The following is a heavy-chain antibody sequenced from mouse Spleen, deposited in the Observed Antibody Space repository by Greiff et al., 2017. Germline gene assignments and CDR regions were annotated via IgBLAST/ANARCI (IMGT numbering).Heavy chain of an antibody. CDR3: ARDPYDGYYDAMDY. CDR1: GYTFTSYG. Sequence: QVQLQQSGAELARPGASVKLSCKASGYTFTSYGISWVKQRTGQGLEWIGEIYPRSGNTYYNEKFKGKATLTADKSSSTAYMELRSLTSEDSAVYFCARDPYDGYYDAMDYWGQGTSVTVSS. CDR2: IYPRSGNT. V-gene: IGHV1-81*01. D-gene: IGHD2-3*01. J-gene: IGHJ4*01.